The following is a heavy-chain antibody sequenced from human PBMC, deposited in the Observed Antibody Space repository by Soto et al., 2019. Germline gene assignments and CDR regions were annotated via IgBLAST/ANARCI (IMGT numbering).Heavy chain of an antibody. J-gene: IGHJ4*02. CDR3: ARQSLRITVVRGVSGPSVAPDY. V-gene: IGHV4-39*01. Sequence: SETLSLTCTVSGGSISSSSYYWGWIRQPPGKGLEWIGSIYYSGSTYYNPSLKSRVTISVDTSKNQFSLKLSSVTAADTAVYYCARQSLRITVVRGVSGPSVAPDYWGQGTLVTVSS. CDR2: IYYSGST. D-gene: IGHD3-10*01. CDR1: GGSISSSSYY.